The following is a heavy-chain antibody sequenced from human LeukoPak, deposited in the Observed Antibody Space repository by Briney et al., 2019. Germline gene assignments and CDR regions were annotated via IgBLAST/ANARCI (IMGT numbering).Heavy chain of an antibody. CDR3: ATDSDLGEGYGC. CDR1: GYTFTDYY. V-gene: IGHV1-69-2*01. Sequence: ASVKVSCKASGYTFTDYYMHWVQQAPGKGLEWMGRVDPEDGETIYAEKFQGRVTITADTSTDTAYMELSSLRSEDTAVYYCATDSDLGEGYGCWGQGTLVTVSS. D-gene: IGHD3-10*01. CDR2: VDPEDGET. J-gene: IGHJ4*02.